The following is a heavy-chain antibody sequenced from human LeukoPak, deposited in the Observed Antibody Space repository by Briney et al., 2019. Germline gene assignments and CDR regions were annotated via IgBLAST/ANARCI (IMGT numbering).Heavy chain of an antibody. Sequence: ASVKVSCKASGYTLTGYYMHWVRQAPGQGLEWMGWINPNSGGTNYAQKFQGRVTMTRDTSISTAYMELSRLRSDDTAVYYCARDAAAGTVSYFDYWGQGTLVTVSS. J-gene: IGHJ4*02. D-gene: IGHD6-13*01. V-gene: IGHV1-2*02. CDR1: GYTLTGYY. CDR3: ARDAAAGTVSYFDY. CDR2: INPNSGGT.